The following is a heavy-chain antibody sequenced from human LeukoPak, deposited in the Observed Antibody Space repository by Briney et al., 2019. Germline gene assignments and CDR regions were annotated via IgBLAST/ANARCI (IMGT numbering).Heavy chain of an antibody. Sequence: GGSLRLSCAASGFTFSSYWMHWVRQVPGKGLVWVSRINSDGSSTSYADSVKGRFTISRDNSNNTLFLHLNSLRGEDTAVYYCTRNSGWYGLSWGQGTLVTVSS. D-gene: IGHD6-19*01. J-gene: IGHJ1*01. CDR1: GFTFSSYW. CDR2: INSDGSST. CDR3: TRNSGWYGLS. V-gene: IGHV3-74*01.